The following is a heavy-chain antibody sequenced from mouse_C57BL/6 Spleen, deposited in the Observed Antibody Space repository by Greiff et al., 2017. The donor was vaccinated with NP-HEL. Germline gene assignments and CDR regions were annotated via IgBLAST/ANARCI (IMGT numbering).Heavy chain of an antibody. V-gene: IGHV1-82*01. D-gene: IGHD1-1*01. CDR1: GYAFSSSW. J-gene: IGHJ2*01. Sequence: VQRVESGPELVKPGASVKISCKASGYAFSSSWMNWVKQRPGKGLEWIGRIYPGDGDTNYNGKFKGKATLTADKSSSTAYMQLSSLTSEDSAVYFCARSNYGSSSFDYWGQGTTLTVSS. CDR2: IYPGDGDT. CDR3: ARSNYGSSSFDY.